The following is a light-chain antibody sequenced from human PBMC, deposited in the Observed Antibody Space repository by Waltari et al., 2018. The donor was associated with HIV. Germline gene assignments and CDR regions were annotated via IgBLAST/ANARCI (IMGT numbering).Light chain of an antibody. J-gene: IGLJ1*01. CDR3: QSHDNKIFYV. V-gene: IGLV6-57*01. CDR2: ANN. Sequence: NFILTQHHSVSHSPGKKVNISCTRSSGNIASSYVQWYQQRPGSSPAPVIYANNQRPSGVPDRFSGSIDSSSNSASLTISGLRTEDEADYYCQSHDNKIFYVFGGGTYVTVL. CDR1: SGNIASSY.